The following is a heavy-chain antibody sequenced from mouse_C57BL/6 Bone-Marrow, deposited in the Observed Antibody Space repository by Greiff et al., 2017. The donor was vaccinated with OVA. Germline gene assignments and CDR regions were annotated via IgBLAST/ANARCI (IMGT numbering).Heavy chain of an antibody. CDR1: GFSLTSYG. Sequence: QVQLKESGPGLVQPSQSLSITCTVSGFSLTSYGVHWVRQSPGKGLEWLGVIWRGGSTDYNAAFMSRLSITKDNSKSQVFFKMNSLQDDDTAIYYCAKTLGGLLDYYAMDYWGQGTSVTVSS. V-gene: IGHV2-5*01. CDR3: AKTLGGLLDYYAMDY. J-gene: IGHJ4*01. CDR2: IWRGGST. D-gene: IGHD1-1*02.